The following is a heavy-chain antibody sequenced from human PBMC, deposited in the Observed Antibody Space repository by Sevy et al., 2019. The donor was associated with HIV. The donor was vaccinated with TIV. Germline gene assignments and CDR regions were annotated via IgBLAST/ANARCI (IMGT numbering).Heavy chain of an antibody. V-gene: IGHV3-21*04. CDR2: ISSGSSYI. CDR3: ASPLNYYDSPSAY. D-gene: IGHD3-22*01. J-gene: IGHJ4*02. Sequence: GESLKISCAASGFTFSYYDMNWVRQAPGKGLEWFSSISSGSSYIFYADSVKGRFTISRDNAKNSLYLQMNSLRAEDTAVYYCASPLNYYDSPSAYWGQGTLVTVSS. CDR1: GFTFSYYD.